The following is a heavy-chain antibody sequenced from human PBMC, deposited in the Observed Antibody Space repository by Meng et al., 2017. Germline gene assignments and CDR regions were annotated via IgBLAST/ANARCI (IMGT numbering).Heavy chain of an antibody. V-gene: IGHV3-33*01. CDR2: IWYDGSNK. J-gene: IGHJ6*02. D-gene: IGHD3-9*01. CDR3: ARDQRGDDIWTGEYNGGDYMGMDD. CDR1: GFTFSRYG. Sequence: GGSLRLSCAASGFTFSRYGMHWVCQAPGKGLEWVAVIWYDGSNKYYADSVKGRFTISRDNSKNTLYLQMNSLRAEDTAEYYCARDQRGDDIWTGEYNGGDYMGMDDWGQGTMVTVSS.